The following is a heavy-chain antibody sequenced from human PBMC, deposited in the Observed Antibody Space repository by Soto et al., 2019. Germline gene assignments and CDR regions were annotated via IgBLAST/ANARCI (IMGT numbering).Heavy chain of an antibody. CDR1: GFTFSSYG. CDR3: ARGSQVVLFGGSDI. J-gene: IGHJ3*02. V-gene: IGHV3-30*03. D-gene: IGHD2-2*01. Sequence: QVQLVESGGGVVQPGRSLRLSCAASGFTFSSYGMHWVRQAPGKGLEWVSVISYDGSNKYYADSVKGRFTISRDNSKNTLYLQMNSLRAEDTAVYYCARGSQVVLFGGSDIWGQGTLVTVAS. CDR2: ISYDGSNK.